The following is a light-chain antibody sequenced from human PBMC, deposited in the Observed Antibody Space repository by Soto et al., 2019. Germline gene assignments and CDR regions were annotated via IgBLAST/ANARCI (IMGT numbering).Light chain of an antibody. CDR1: QSINNW. V-gene: IGKV1-5*03. CDR3: QQYSSYSLFT. J-gene: IGKJ3*01. CDR2: KAS. Sequence: DIQMTQSPSTLSASVGDRVTITCRASQSINNWLAWYQQKPGKAPKLLIYKASSLESGVPSRFSGSGSGTEFTLTISSLQPDDFATYYCQQYSSYSLFTFGPGTKVDIK.